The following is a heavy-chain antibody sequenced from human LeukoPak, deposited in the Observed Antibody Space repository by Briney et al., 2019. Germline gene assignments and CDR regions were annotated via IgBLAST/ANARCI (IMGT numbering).Heavy chain of an antibody. Sequence: SETLSLTCTVSGGSISSYYWSWIRQPAGKGLEWIGRIYTSGSTNYNPSLKSRVTMSVDTSKNQFSLKLSSATAADTAVYYCARGRFLGSHYYGMDVWGQGTTVTVSS. CDR3: ARGRFLGSHYYGMDV. V-gene: IGHV4-4*07. CDR2: IYTSGST. D-gene: IGHD3-3*01. J-gene: IGHJ6*02. CDR1: GGSISSYY.